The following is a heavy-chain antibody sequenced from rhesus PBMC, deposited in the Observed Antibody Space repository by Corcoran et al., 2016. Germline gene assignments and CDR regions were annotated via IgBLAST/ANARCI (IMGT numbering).Heavy chain of an antibody. CDR2: NSGSGKST. J-gene: IGHJ5-1*01. Sequence: QLQLQESGPGLVKPSETLSVTCAVSGGSISSSSWSWIRQAPGKGRGWIGYNSGSGKSTNYHPSLESRGTRSEDTSKSQLSLKLSSVTAAGTAVYYFARWVLGGFGVLGPGVLVPVSS. D-gene: IGHD5-24*01. CDR1: GGSISSSS. CDR3: ARWVLGGFGV. V-gene: IGHV4-169*01.